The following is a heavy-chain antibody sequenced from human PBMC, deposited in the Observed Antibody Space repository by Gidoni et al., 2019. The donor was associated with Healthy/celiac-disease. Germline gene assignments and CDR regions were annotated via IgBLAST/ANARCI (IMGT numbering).Heavy chain of an antibody. D-gene: IGHD3-10*01. CDR3: ARAKKVRGVTAYYFDY. CDR2: ISYDGSNK. J-gene: IGHJ4*02. V-gene: IGHV3-30-3*01. CDR1: GFTFSSYA. Sequence: QVQLVASGGGVVQPGRSLRLSCAASGFTFSSYAMHWVRQAPGKGLEWVAVISYDGSNKYYADSVKGRFTISRDNSKNTLYLQMNSLRAEDTAVYYCARAKKVRGVTAYYFDYWGQGTLVTVSS.